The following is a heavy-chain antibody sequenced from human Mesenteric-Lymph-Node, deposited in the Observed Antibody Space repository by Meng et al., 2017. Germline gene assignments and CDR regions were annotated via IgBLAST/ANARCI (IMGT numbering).Heavy chain of an antibody. CDR1: GGSFSGYY. CDR2: INHSGST. D-gene: IGHD6-19*01. V-gene: IGHV4-34*01. J-gene: IGHJ4*02. Sequence: QVALQPWGAGLLKPSETLSLTCAVYGGSFSGYYWSWIRQPPGKGLEWIGEINHSGSTNYNPSLKSRVTISVDKSKNQFSLKLSSVTAADTAVYYCASFPPPGKQWLVTDYWGQGTLVTAPQ. CDR3: ASFPPPGKQWLVTDY.